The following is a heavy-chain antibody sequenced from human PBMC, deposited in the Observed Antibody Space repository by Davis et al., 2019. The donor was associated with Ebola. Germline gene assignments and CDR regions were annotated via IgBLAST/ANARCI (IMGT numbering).Heavy chain of an antibody. CDR1: GGSFSGYY. J-gene: IGHJ6*02. D-gene: IGHD5/OR15-5a*01. Sequence: MPSETLSLTCAVYGGSFSGYYWSWIRQPPGKGLEWIGEINHSGSTNYNPSLKSRVTISVDTSKNQFSLKLRSVTAADTAVYYCARGVYGNYGMDVWGQGTTVTVSS. V-gene: IGHV4-34*01. CDR3: ARGVYGNYGMDV. CDR2: INHSGST.